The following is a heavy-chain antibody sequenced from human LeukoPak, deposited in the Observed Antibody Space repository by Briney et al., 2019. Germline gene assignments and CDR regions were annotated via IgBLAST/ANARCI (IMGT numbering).Heavy chain of an antibody. CDR2: IYPGDSDT. J-gene: IGHJ4*02. Sequence: GESLKISCKGSGYSFSNYWVGWVRQMPGKGLEWMGIIYPGDSDTRYSPSFQGQVTISVDESINTAYLQWSSLEASDTAMYYCARQYGRPFDYWGQGTLVTVSS. V-gene: IGHV5-51*01. CDR1: GYSFSNYW. CDR3: ARQYGRPFDY. D-gene: IGHD4-17*01.